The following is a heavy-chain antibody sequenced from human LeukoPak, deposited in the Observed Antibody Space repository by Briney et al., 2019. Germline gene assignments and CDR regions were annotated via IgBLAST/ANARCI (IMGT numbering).Heavy chain of an antibody. Sequence: PGGSLRLSCAASGFTFSSYSMNWVRQAPGKGLEWVSSISSSGYIYYADSVKGRFTISRDNAKNSLYLQMNSLRAEDTAVYYCARDSFPTYYYDSSGYYLFDYWGQGTLVTVSS. D-gene: IGHD3-22*01. CDR3: ARDSFPTYYYDSSGYYLFDY. CDR2: ISSSGYI. J-gene: IGHJ4*02. CDR1: GFTFSSYS. V-gene: IGHV3-21*01.